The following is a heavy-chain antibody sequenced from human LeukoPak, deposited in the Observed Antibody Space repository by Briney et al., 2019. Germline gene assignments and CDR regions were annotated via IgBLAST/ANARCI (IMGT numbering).Heavy chain of an antibody. V-gene: IGHV4-59*12. D-gene: IGHD3-9*01. J-gene: IGHJ3*02. CDR1: GGSLRSYY. Sequence: SETLSLTCTVSGGSLRSYYWSWIRQSPGKGLEWIGYIFYSGNANYNPSLKSRVTMSVDTSKNQFSLKLSSVTAADTAVYYCARDKAGYFDWLFHDAFDIWGQGPMVTVSS. CDR2: IFYSGNA. CDR3: ARDKAGYFDWLFHDAFDI.